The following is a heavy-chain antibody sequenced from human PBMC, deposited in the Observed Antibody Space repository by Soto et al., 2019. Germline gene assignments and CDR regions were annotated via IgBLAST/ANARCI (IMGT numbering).Heavy chain of an antibody. D-gene: IGHD6-19*01. V-gene: IGHV4-31*03. J-gene: IGHJ5*02. CDR1: GVSISSGGYY. Sequence: SETLSLTCTVSGVSISSGGYYWSWLRQHPGKGLEWIGYIYYSGSTYYNPSLKSRVTISVDTSKNQFSLKLSSVTAADTAVYYCARGVGSGWLNWFDTWGQGTLVTVSS. CDR2: IYYSGST. CDR3: ARGVGSGWLNWFDT.